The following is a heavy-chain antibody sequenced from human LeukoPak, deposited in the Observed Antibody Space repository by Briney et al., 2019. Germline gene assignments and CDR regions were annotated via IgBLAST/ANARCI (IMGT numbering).Heavy chain of an antibody. CDR2: IIPMLGIA. Sequence: SVKVSCKASGGTLSRYAISWVRQAPGQGLEWMEGIIPMLGIANYAQKFQGRVTITADESTSTAYMELSSLRSEDTAVYYCARDRPYTGGWRGFDYWGQGTLVTVSS. CDR1: GGTLSRYA. J-gene: IGHJ4*02. D-gene: IGHD6-19*01. CDR3: ARDRPYTGGWRGFDY. V-gene: IGHV1-69*01.